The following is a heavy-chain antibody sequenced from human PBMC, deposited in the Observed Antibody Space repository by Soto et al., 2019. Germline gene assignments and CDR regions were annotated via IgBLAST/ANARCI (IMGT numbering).Heavy chain of an antibody. J-gene: IGHJ4*02. Sequence: EVQLVESGGGLVQPGGSLRLSCAASGFTFSSYGMTWVRQAPGQRLEWVATILNDGFNIYYLDSVKGRFTISRDNAQNSLYRQMSSLRAEDTAIYFCSRDHYGSGAIWGQGTQVSVSS. D-gene: IGHD3-10*01. CDR1: GFTFSSYG. CDR2: ILNDGFNI. V-gene: IGHV3-7*03. CDR3: SRDHYGSGAI.